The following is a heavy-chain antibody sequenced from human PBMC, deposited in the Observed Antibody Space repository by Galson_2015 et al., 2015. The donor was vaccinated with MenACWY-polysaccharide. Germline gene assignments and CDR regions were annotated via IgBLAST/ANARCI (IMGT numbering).Heavy chain of an antibody. CDR2: TYYRSKWYN. CDR1: GDSVSSNSAA. J-gene: IGHJ4*02. CDR3: ARVTQRGGSFDY. V-gene: IGHV6-1*01. Sequence: CAISGDSVSSNSAAWNWIRQSPSRGLEWPGRTYYRSKWYNEYAVSVKSRIIINPDTSKNQFSLQLNSVTPDDTAVYYCARVTQRGGSFDYWGQGTLVTVSS. D-gene: IGHD3-10*01.